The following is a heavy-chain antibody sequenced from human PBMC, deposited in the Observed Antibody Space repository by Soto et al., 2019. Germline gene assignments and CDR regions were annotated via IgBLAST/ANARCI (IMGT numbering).Heavy chain of an antibody. Sequence: QGQLVQSGAEVKKPGASVKVSCKASGYTFTRYGISWVRQAPGQGLEWMRWISGYNGDTKYAQKFQGRDTMTVDTSTTTAYMELRSLTSDDRAVYYCAKNGQPPYYYYGMDVWGQGTTGTVSS. V-gene: IGHV1-18*01. D-gene: IGHD2-8*01. CDR3: AKNGQPPYYYYGMDV. CDR1: GYTFTRYG. J-gene: IGHJ6*02. CDR2: ISGYNGDT.